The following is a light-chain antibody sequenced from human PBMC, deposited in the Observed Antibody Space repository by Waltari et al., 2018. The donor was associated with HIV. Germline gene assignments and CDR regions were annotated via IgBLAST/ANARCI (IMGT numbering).Light chain of an antibody. CDR3: NSYAGSNNFV. V-gene: IGLV2-8*01. CDR1: SSDVGGYNY. CDR2: EVS. J-gene: IGLJ1*01. Sequence: QSALTQPPSASGSSGKSVTISCTGTSSDVGGYNYVSLYQPNPGQAPNIVISEVSKRPSGVPDRFSGSKSGNTASLTVSGLQADDEGDYYCNSYAGSNNFVFGTGTKVTVL.